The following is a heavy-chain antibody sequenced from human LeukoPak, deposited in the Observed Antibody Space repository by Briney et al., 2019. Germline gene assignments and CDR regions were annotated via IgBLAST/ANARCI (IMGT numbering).Heavy chain of an antibody. Sequence: GGSLRLSCAASGFTFSSYEMNWVRQAPGKGLKWVSYISSSGSTIYYADSVRGRFTISRDNAKNSLYLQMNSLRAEDTAVYYCARDTYYYDSSGYCSWGQGTLVTVSS. CDR1: GFTFSSYE. J-gene: IGHJ5*02. V-gene: IGHV3-48*03. CDR3: ARDTYYYDSSGYCS. D-gene: IGHD3-22*01. CDR2: ISSSGSTI.